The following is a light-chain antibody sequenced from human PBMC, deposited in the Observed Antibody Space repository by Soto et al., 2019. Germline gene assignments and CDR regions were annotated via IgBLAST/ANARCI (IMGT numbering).Light chain of an antibody. CDR1: SSDVGGYDY. CDR3: SSHTSGSTRV. Sequence: QSVLTQPASVSGSPGQSIAISCTGTSSDVGGYDYVSWYQQQPDKAPKLMIYEVTKRPSGVSNRFSGSKSGNTASLTISGLQAEDEADYYCSSHTSGSTRVFGTGTKLPS. J-gene: IGLJ1*01. CDR2: EVT. V-gene: IGLV2-14*01.